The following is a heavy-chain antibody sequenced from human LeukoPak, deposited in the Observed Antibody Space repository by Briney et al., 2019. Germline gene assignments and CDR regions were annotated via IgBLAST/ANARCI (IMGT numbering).Heavy chain of an antibody. CDR2: ISTGNGNT. J-gene: IGHJ4*02. CDR1: GYTFTRNA. CDR3: ARGYCNSTSCYYFDF. V-gene: IGHV1-3*04. D-gene: IGHD2-2*01. Sequence: ASVKVSCKASGYTFTRNAMHWVRQAPGQRLEWMGWISTGNGNTRYSQKFQDRVTITRDTSANTAYMELSSLRSEDTAVYYCARGYCNSTSCYYFDFWGQGTLVTVSS.